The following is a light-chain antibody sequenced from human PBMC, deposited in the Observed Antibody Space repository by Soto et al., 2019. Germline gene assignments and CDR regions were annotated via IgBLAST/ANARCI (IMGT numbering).Light chain of an antibody. V-gene: IGKV3-15*01. CDR3: HQYNNLPPT. CDR1: QSVSSN. J-gene: IGKJ5*01. Sequence: EIVMTQSPATLSVSPGERATLSCRASQSVSSNLAWYQQKPGRAPRLLIYGASTRATGISARFSGSRSGTEFTLTISSLQSEDFAVYYCHQYNNLPPTFGQGTRLEIK. CDR2: GAS.